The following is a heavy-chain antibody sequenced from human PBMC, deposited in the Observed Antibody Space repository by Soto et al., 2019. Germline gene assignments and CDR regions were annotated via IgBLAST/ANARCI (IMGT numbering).Heavy chain of an antibody. V-gene: IGHV1-69*01. Sequence: QVQLVQSGAEVKKPGSSVKVSCKASGGTFSSYAISWVRQAPGQWLEWFGGIIPIFGTANYAQKFQGRVTITADESPSTAYMELSSLRSEDTAVYYCASDCSGGSGNYGMDVWGQWTTVTVS. CDR3: ASDCSGGSGNYGMDV. D-gene: IGHD2-15*01. CDR2: IIPIFGTA. J-gene: IGHJ6*01. CDR1: GGTFSSYA.